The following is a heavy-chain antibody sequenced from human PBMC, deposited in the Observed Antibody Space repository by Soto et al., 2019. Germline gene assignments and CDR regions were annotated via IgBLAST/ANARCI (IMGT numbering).Heavy chain of an antibody. D-gene: IGHD3-22*01. J-gene: IGHJ4*02. CDR1: GGAISWYY. Sequence: TCTVSGGAISWYYWSWVRQPPGKGLEWIGYIYYSGSTNYNPSLKSRVTISVDTSKNQFSLKLSSVTAADTAVYYCASLYYYDSSGYDYWGQGTLVTVSS. CDR3: ASLYYYDSSGYDY. V-gene: IGHV4-59*08. CDR2: IYYSGST.